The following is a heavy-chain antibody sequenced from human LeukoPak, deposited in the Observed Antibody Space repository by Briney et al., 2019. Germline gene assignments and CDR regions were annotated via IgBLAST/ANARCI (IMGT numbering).Heavy chain of an antibody. Sequence: SETLSLTCAVYGGSFSGYYWSWIRQPPGKGLEWSGEINHSGSTNYNPSLKSRVTISVDTSKNQFPLKLSSVTAADTAVYYCAVASPGSFFDYWGQGTLVSVSS. CDR2: INHSGST. V-gene: IGHV4-34*01. CDR1: GGSFSGYY. CDR3: AVASPGSFFDY. J-gene: IGHJ4*02.